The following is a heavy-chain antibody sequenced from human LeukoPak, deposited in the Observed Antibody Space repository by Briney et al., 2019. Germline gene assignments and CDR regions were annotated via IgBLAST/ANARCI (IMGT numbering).Heavy chain of an antibody. Sequence: PGESLKISCKGSGYSFTSYWIGWVRQAPGKGLEWVSVISGSGGSTYYADSVKGRFTISRDNSKNTLYLQMNSLRAEDTAVYYCATNTAMGYFDYWGQGTLVTVSS. J-gene: IGHJ4*02. CDR3: ATNTAMGYFDY. D-gene: IGHD5-18*01. CDR2: ISGSGGST. CDR1: GYSFTSYW. V-gene: IGHV3-23*01.